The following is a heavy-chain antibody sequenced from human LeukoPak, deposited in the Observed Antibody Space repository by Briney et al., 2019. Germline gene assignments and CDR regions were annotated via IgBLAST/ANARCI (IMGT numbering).Heavy chain of an antibody. CDR3: ARDRETRYCSSTSCYAGRYNWFDP. V-gene: IGHV1-69*13. J-gene: IGHJ5*02. CDR1: GGTFSSYA. CDR2: IIPIFGTA. D-gene: IGHD2-2*01. Sequence: SVKVSCKASGGTFSSYAISWVRQAPGQGLEWMGGIIPIFGTANYAQKFQGRVTITADESTSTAYMELSSLRSEDTAVYYCARDRETRYCSSTSCYAGRYNWFDPWGQGTLVTVSS.